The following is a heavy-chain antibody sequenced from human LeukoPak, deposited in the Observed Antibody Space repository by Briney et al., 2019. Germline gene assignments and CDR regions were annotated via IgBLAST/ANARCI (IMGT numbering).Heavy chain of an antibody. CDR1: GGSISSYY. D-gene: IGHD3-10*01. V-gene: IGHV4-4*07. Sequence: SETLSLTCTVSGGSISSYYWSWIRQPAGKGLEWIGRIYTSGSTNYNPSLKSRVTMSVDTSKNQFSLKLSSVTAADTAVYYCARAVGSGSFQTYYYYMDVWGKGTTVTVSS. J-gene: IGHJ6*03. CDR2: IYTSGST. CDR3: ARAVGSGSFQTYYYYMDV.